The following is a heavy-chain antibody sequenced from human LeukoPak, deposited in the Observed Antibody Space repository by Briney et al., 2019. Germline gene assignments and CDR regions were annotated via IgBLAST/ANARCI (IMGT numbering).Heavy chain of an antibody. CDR1: GFTFDDFA. CDR2: IDSDGSST. Sequence: PGGSLRLSCAASGFTFDDFAMHWVRQAPGKGLVWLSRIDSDGSSTNYADAVKGRFIISRDNAKNTLYLQMNSLRAEDTAVYFCARDSQLTSDWSLNWFDPWGQGTLVTVSS. J-gene: IGHJ5*02. V-gene: IGHV3-74*01. D-gene: IGHD6-19*01. CDR3: ARDSQLTSDWSLNWFDP.